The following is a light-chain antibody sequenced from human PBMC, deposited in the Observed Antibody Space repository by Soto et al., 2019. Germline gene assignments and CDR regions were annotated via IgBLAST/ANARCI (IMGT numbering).Light chain of an antibody. CDR3: QQYNSYWT. V-gene: IGKV3-15*01. CDR2: GAS. CDR1: QSVSSN. J-gene: IGKJ1*01. Sequence: EIVMTQSPATLSVSLGERATLSCRASQSVSSNLAWYQLKPGQAPRLLIYGASTRATGIPARFSGSGSGTEFTLTISSLQPDDLATYYCQQYNSYWTFGQGTKVDIK.